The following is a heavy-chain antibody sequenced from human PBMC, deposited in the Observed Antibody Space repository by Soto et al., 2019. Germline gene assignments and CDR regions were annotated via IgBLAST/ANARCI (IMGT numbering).Heavy chain of an antibody. CDR2: ISSTTNYI. CDR1: GFTFTRYS. Sequence: EVQLVESGGGLVKPGGSLRLSCAASGFTFTRYSMNWVRQAPGKGLEWVSSISSTTNYIYYGDSMKGRFTISRDNAKNSLYPEMNSLRAEDTAVYYCARESEDLTSTFGYWGQGTLVTVSS. J-gene: IGHJ4*02. CDR3: ARESEDLTSTFGY. V-gene: IGHV3-21*06.